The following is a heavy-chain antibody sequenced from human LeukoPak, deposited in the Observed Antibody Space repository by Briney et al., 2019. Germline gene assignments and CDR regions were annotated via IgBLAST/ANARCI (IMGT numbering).Heavy chain of an antibody. CDR3: ARLRFLERTRVSEGYWYFDL. CDR2: IKQDGSEK. V-gene: IGHV3-7*03. D-gene: IGHD3-3*01. Sequence: PGGSLRLSCAASGFTFSSYWMNWVRQAPGKGLEWVADIKQDGSEKYYVDSVKGRFTISRDNAKNSLYLQMNSLRAEDTAVYYCARLRFLERTRVSEGYWYFDLWGRDTLVTVSS. CDR1: GFTFSSYW. J-gene: IGHJ2*01.